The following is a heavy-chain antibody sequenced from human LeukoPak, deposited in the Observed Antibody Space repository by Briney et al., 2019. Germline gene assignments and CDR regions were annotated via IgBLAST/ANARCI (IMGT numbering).Heavy chain of an antibody. V-gene: IGHV3-7*01. CDR3: AKDLMIVVVTKGDY. J-gene: IGHJ4*02. D-gene: IGHD3-22*01. Sequence: TGGSLRLSCAASGFTFSYHWMTWVRQAPGKGLEWVANIKNDGAVKNYVDSVKGRFTISRDNAKNSLYLQMNSLRAEDTAVYYCAKDLMIVVVTKGDYWGQGTLVTVSS. CDR1: GFTFSYHW. CDR2: IKNDGAVK.